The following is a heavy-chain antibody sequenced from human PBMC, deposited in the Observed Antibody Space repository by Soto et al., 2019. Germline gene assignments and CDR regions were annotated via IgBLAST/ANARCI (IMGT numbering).Heavy chain of an antibody. CDR1: GGSFSGYY. V-gene: IGHV4-34*01. J-gene: IGHJ4*02. CDR3: ARAGYCSSTSCSLFRS. Sequence: PSETLSLTCAVYGGSFSGYYWSWIRQPPGKGLERIGEINLSGSTNYNPSLKSRVTISVDTSKNQFSLKLSFVTAADTAVYYCARAGYCSSTSCSLFRSWGQGTLVTVSS. D-gene: IGHD2-2*01. CDR2: INLSGST.